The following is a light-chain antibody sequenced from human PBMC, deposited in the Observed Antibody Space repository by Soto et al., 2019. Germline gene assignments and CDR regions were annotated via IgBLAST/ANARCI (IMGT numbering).Light chain of an antibody. J-gene: IGLJ1*01. V-gene: IGLV2-14*01. CDR2: DVT. CDR3: SSYTGSSTLVYV. Sequence: QSALTQPASVSGSPGQSITISCTGTSSDVGGYNYVSWYQQHPGKAPKLVIYDVTNRPPGVSDRFSGSRSGNTASLTISGLQSEDEADYYCSSYTGSSTLVYVFGTGTKVTVL. CDR1: SSDVGGYNY.